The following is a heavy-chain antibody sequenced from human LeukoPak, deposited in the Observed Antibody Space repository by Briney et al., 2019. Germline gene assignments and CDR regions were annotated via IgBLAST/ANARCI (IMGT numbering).Heavy chain of an antibody. D-gene: IGHD5-18*01. J-gene: IGHJ4*02. CDR1: GYTFTGYY. Sequence: AASVKASCKASGYTFTGYYMHWVRQAPGQGLEWMGWINPNSGGTNYAQKFQGRVTMTRDTSISTAYMELSRLRSDDTAVYYCARDRQLWLDSEPFDYWGQGTLVTVSS. CDR3: ARDRQLWLDSEPFDY. V-gene: IGHV1-2*02. CDR2: INPNSGGT.